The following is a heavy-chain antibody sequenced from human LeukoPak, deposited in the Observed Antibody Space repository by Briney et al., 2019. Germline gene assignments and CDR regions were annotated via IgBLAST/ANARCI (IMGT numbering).Heavy chain of an antibody. J-gene: IGHJ2*01. CDR1: GFTFSNYY. D-gene: IGHD2-15*01. CDR2: ISSSGSTI. V-gene: IGHV3-11*04. Sequence: GGSLRLSCAASGFTFSNYYMSWIRQAPGKGLEWVSYISSSGSTIYYADSVKGRFTISRDNAKNSLYLQMNSLRAEDTAVYYCARSMGVVVAAIYWYFDLWGRGTLVTVSS. CDR3: ARSMGVVVAAIYWYFDL.